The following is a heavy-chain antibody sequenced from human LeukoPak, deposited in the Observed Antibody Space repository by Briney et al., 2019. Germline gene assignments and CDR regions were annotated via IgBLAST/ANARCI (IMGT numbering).Heavy chain of an antibody. Sequence: GGSLRLSCAASGFTFSSYWMHWVRQTPGKGLVWVSRINTDGSATLYSDSVKGRFTISRDNAKNTLYLQMSSLRAEDTGVYYCGSSEDGYIGYWGQGTLVSVSS. J-gene: IGHJ4*02. CDR1: GFTFSSYW. CDR2: INTDGSAT. D-gene: IGHD5-24*01. CDR3: GSSEDGYIGY. V-gene: IGHV3-74*01.